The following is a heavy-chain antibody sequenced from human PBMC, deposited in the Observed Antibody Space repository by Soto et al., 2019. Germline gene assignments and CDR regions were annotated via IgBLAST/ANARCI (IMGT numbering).Heavy chain of an antibody. Sequence: QVQLVQSGAEVKKPGSSVKVSCKASGGTFSSYAISWVRQAPGQGLEWMGGIIPIFGTANYAQNFQGRVAITADESTSTVYMEVSRLRFEDTAIYYCARQFDHDRSGHYYAYWGQGTLVTVSS. CDR1: GGTFSSYA. CDR2: IIPIFGTA. D-gene: IGHD3-22*01. CDR3: ARQFDHDRSGHYYAY. V-gene: IGHV1-69*01. J-gene: IGHJ4*02.